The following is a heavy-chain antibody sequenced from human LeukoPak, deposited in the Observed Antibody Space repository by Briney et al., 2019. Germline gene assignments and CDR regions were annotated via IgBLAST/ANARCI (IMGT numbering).Heavy chain of an antibody. CDR2: IYFSGST. Sequence: PSETLSLTCTVSGGSISTTSYYWNWIRQPPGKGLEWIGAIYFSGSTYYNPSLKSRVILSVDTSKNQFSLELTSVTAADTAVYYCARDRENSNLEVWYFDFWGRGTLVTVSS. D-gene: IGHD3-3*01. V-gene: IGHV4-39*07. J-gene: IGHJ2*01. CDR3: ARDRENSNLEVWYFDF. CDR1: GGSISTTSYY.